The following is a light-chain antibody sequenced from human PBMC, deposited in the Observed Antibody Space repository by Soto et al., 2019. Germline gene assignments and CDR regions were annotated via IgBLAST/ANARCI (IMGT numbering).Light chain of an antibody. CDR3: QQYDNLPWT. V-gene: IGKV1-33*01. CDR2: DAS. Sequence: DVQMTQSPSTLSATIXXXXXXXGRASQTISSWLAWYQQKPGKAPKLLIYDASNLETGVPSRFSGSGSGTDFTFTISSLQPEDIATYYCQQYDNLPWTFGQGTKVDIK. CDR1: QTISSW. J-gene: IGKJ1*01.